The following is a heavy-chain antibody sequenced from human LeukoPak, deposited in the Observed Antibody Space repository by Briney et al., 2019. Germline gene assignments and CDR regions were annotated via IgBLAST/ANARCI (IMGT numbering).Heavy chain of an antibody. J-gene: IGHJ4*02. Sequence: SETLSLTCTVSGGSISSYYWGWIHQPPGKGLEWIGSIYYTGSTYYNPSLKSRVTISVDTSKNQFSLKLSSVTAADTAVYYCARLTTSGGFDYWGQGTLVTVSS. V-gene: IGHV4-39*01. CDR3: ARLTTSGGFDY. CDR2: IYYTGST. CDR1: GGSISSYY. D-gene: IGHD4-11*01.